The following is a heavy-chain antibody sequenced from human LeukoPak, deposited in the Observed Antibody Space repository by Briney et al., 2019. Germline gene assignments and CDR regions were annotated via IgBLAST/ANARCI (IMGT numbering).Heavy chain of an antibody. CDR1: GFTFDDYA. Sequence: GGSLRLSCAASGFTFDDYAMHWVRQAPGKGLEWVSGISWNSGSIGYADSVKGRFTISRDNAKNSLYLQMNSLRPEDTAVYYCASEPGLSRGAVYAMDVWGQGTTVTVSS. D-gene: IGHD3-22*01. V-gene: IGHV3-9*01. CDR2: ISWNSGSI. J-gene: IGHJ6*02. CDR3: ASEPGLSRGAVYAMDV.